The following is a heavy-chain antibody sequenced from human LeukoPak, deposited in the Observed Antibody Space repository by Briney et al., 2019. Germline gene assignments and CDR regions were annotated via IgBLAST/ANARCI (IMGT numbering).Heavy chain of an antibody. Sequence: GRSLRLSCAPSGFSFSNYAVHYVRQPPGKGLEWVSTISYDGTKKYYGDSVQGRFTIFRDSPQNTLYLQMNSLRTEDTAIYYCVRVRGGSVRGGFDIWGQGTLVSVSS. J-gene: IGHJ3*02. D-gene: IGHD3-10*01. CDR2: ISYDGTKK. V-gene: IGHV3-30-3*01. CDR1: GFSFSNYA. CDR3: VRVRGGSVRGGFDI.